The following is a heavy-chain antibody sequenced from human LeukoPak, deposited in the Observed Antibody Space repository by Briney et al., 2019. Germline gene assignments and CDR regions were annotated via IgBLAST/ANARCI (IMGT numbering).Heavy chain of an antibody. Sequence: GVSLRLSCATSGFTFSGHSMSWVRQAPGKGLEWVSSITSTATHTYYADSVKGRFTISRDNAKNSLILQTSSLTVADTGIYYCARDGSPNYGYYAFFDNWGQGTLVTVSS. CDR3: ARDGSPNYGYYAFFDN. CDR1: GFTFSGHS. V-gene: IGHV3-21*01. D-gene: IGHD1-26*01. CDR2: ITSTATHT. J-gene: IGHJ4*02.